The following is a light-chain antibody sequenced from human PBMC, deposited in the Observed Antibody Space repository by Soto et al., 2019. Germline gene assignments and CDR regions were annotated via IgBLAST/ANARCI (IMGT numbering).Light chain of an antibody. CDR2: DVS. V-gene: IGLV2-14*03. J-gene: IGLJ1*01. Sequence: QSVLTQPASVSGSPGQSITISCTGTSSDVGGYNYVSWYQQHPGKAPKLMIYDVSNRPSGVSNLFSGSKSGKTASLTISGLQAEDESDYYCSSYTGSSTYVFGTGTKLTVL. CDR1: SSDVGGYNY. CDR3: SSYTGSSTYV.